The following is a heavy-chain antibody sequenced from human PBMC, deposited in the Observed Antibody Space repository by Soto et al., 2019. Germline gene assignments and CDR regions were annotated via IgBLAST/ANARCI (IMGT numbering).Heavy chain of an antibody. CDR1: GFTFSSYA. J-gene: IGHJ4*02. Sequence: GGSLRLSCAASGFTFSSYAMHWVLQAPGKGLEWVAVISYDGSNKYYADSVKGRFTISRDNSKNTLYLQMNSLRAEDTAVYYCARAAAAGTCFDLGYYFDDWGQGTRVTVAS. D-gene: IGHD6-13*01. V-gene: IGHV3-30-3*01. CDR3: ARAAAAGTCFDLGYYFDD. CDR2: ISYDGSNK.